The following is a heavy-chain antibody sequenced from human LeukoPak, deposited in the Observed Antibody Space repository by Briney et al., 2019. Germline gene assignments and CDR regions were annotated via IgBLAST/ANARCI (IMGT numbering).Heavy chain of an antibody. CDR2: IKKDGSDK. V-gene: IGHV3-7*04. Sequence: PGGSLRPSCAAPAFTLSSYWMSWVRQAPGKGLEWVATIKKDGSDKYYVDSVKGRFTISRDNAENSLYLQMSSLRAEDTAVYYCARGMRGGYDYWGQGTLVTVSS. J-gene: IGHJ4*02. CDR3: ARGMRGGYDY. CDR1: AFTLSSYW. D-gene: IGHD1-26*01.